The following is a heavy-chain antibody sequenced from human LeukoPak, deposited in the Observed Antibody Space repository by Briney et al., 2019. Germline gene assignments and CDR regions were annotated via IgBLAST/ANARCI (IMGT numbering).Heavy chain of an antibody. D-gene: IGHD6-19*01. CDR2: ISSSSSYI. J-gene: IGHJ4*02. Sequence: PGGSLRLSCAASGFTFSSYEMNWVRQAPGKGLEWVSSISSSSSYIYYADSVKGRFTISRDNAKNSLYLQMNSLRAEDTAVYYCARERAKVAGLLDYWGQGTLVTVSS. CDR1: GFTFSSYE. CDR3: ARERAKVAGLLDY. V-gene: IGHV3-21*01.